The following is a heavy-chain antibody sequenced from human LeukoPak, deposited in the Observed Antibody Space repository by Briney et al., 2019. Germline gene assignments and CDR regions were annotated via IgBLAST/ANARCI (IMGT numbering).Heavy chain of an antibody. V-gene: IGHV1-18*01. CDR3: ARALRSTPVYFDY. CDR1: GYTFTSYG. D-gene: IGHD4-17*01. Sequence: ASVKVSCTASGYTFTSYGISWVRQAPGQGLEWMGWISAYNGNTNYAQKLQGRVTMTTDASTSTAYMELRSLRSDDTALYYCARALRSTPVYFDYWGQGTLVTVSS. CDR2: ISAYNGNT. J-gene: IGHJ4*02.